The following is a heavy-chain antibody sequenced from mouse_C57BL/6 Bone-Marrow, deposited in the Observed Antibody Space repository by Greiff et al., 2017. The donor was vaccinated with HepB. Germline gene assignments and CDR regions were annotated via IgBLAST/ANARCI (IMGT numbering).Heavy chain of an antibody. CDR2: ISYDGSN. V-gene: IGHV3-6*01. CDR1: GYSITSGYY. D-gene: IGHD2-2*01. Sequence: EVQLQESGPGLVKPSQSLSLTCSVTGYSITSGYYWNWIRQFPGNKLEWMSYISYDGSNNYNPSLKNRISITRDTSKNQFFLKLNSVTTEDTATYYCARGVTRSEFAYWGQGTLVTVSA. J-gene: IGHJ3*01. CDR3: ARGVTRSEFAY.